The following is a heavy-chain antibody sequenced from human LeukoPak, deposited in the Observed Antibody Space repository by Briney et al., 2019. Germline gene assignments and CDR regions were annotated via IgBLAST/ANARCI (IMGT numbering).Heavy chain of an antibody. V-gene: IGHV3-30*02. J-gene: IGHJ4*02. CDR1: GFTFSSYG. D-gene: IGHD6-13*01. CDR3: ARDPRRSSQTGYFDY. Sequence: GGSLRLSCAASGFTFSSYGMHWVRQAPGKGLEWVAMIWFDGSNKYYADSVKGRFTISRDNSKNTLYLQMNNLRAEDTAVYYCARDPRRSSQTGYFDYWGQGTLVTVSS. CDR2: IWFDGSNK.